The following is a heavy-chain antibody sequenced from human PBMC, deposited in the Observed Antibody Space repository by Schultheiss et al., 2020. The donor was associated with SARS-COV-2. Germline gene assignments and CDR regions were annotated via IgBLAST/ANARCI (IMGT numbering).Heavy chain of an antibody. Sequence: SETLSLTCTVSGGSISSYYWSWIRQPAGKGLEWIGRIYTSGSTNYNPSLKSRVTMSVDTSKNQFSLKLSSVTAADTAVYYCARQTTVTTKDAFDIWGQGTTVTVSS. CDR2: IYTSGST. CDR3: ARQTTVTTKDAFDI. CDR1: GGSISSYY. V-gene: IGHV4-4*07. D-gene: IGHD4-17*01. J-gene: IGHJ3*02.